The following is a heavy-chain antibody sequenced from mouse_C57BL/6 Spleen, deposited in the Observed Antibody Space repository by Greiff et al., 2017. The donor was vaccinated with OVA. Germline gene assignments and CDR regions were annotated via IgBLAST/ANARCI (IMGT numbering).Heavy chain of an antibody. J-gene: IGHJ2*01. Sequence: EVHLVESGGDLVKPGGSLKLSCAASGFTFSSYGMSWVRQTPDKRLEWVATISSGGSYTYYPDSVKGRFTISRDNAKNTLYLQMSSLKSEDTAMYYCARQGDYGSRFFDYWGQGTTLTVSS. V-gene: IGHV5-6*01. CDR2: ISSGGSYT. CDR3: ARQGDYGSRFFDY. D-gene: IGHD1-1*01. CDR1: GFTFSSYG.